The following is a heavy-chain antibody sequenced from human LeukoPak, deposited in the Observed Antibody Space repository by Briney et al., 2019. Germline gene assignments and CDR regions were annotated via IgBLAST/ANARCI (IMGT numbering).Heavy chain of an antibody. D-gene: IGHD3-3*01. CDR3: ARASYYDPPRAYYYYMDV. Sequence: SETLSLTCTVSGGSISSYYWSWIRQPPRKGLEWIGYIYTSGSTNYNPSLKSRVTISVDTSKNQFALKLSSVTAADTAVYFCARASYYDPPRAYYYYMDVWGKGTTVTVSS. J-gene: IGHJ6*03. CDR1: GGSISSYY. V-gene: IGHV4-4*09. CDR2: IYTSGST.